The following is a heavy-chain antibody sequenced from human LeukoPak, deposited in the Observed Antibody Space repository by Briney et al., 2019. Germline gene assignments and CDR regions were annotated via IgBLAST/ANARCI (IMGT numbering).Heavy chain of an antibody. CDR2: ITSGNTI. CDR1: GFTFSTYS. V-gene: IGHV3-48*01. Sequence: GGSLRLSCSASGFTFSTYSMNWVRQGPGKGLEWVSYITSGNTIYHADSVKGRFTISRDNAENSLYLQMNNLRAEDTAVYYCARETAYYYDLWGQGTLVTVSS. CDR3: ARETAYYYDL. J-gene: IGHJ4*02. D-gene: IGHD2-21*02.